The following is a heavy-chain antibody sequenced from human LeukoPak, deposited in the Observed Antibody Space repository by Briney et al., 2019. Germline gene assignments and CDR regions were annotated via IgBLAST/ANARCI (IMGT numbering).Heavy chain of an antibody. CDR3: ATLTTVVTPSYFDY. J-gene: IGHJ4*02. V-gene: IGHV4-59*08. CDR1: GDSISSYY. D-gene: IGHD4-23*01. Sequence: SETLSLTRTVSGDSISSYYWSWIRQPPGKGLEWIGYISYTGSTNYNPSLKSRVTISVDTSKSQFSLKLSSVTAADTAVYYCATLTTVVTPSYFDYWGQGTLVTVSS. CDR2: ISYTGST.